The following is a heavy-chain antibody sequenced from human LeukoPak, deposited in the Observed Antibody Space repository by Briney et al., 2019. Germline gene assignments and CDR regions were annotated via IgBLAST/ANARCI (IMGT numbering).Heavy chain of an antibody. J-gene: IGHJ4*02. CDR2: ISSSGSTI. CDR3: ARGTMFPYYFDY. Sequence: GGSLRLSCAASGFTFSSYEMNWVRQAPGKGLEWVSYISSSGSTIYYADSVKGRFTISRDNAKNSLYLQMNSLGAEDTAVYYCARGTMFPYYFDYWGQGTLVTVSS. V-gene: IGHV3-48*03. CDR1: GFTFSSYE. D-gene: IGHD3-10*02.